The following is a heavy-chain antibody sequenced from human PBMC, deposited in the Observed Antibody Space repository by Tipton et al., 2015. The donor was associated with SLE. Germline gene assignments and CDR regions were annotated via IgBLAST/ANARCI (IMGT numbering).Heavy chain of an antibody. D-gene: IGHD3-22*01. CDR2: IYSSGST. CDR1: GASIGTSNYY. CDR3: GGGNYFDYYMDV. V-gene: IGHV4-61*05. J-gene: IGHJ6*03. Sequence: TLSLTCTVSGASIGTSNYYWSWIRQPPGKGLEWIGYIYSSGSTTYTPSLKSRIAISVDTATMQFSLRLTAVTAADTAVYYCGGGNYFDYYMDVWGKGTTVTVSS.